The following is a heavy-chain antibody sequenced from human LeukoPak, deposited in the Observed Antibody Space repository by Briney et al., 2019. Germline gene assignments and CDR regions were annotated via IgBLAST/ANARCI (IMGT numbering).Heavy chain of an antibody. J-gene: IGHJ4*02. CDR3: ARDTGITMTLDY. D-gene: IGHD3-22*01. V-gene: IGHV4-31*03. CDR1: GGSISSGGYY. CDR2: IYYSGST. Sequence: SQTLSLTCTVSGGSISSGGYYWSWIRQHPGKGLEWIGYIYYSGSTYYNPSLKSRVTISVDTSKNQFSLKLSSVTAADTAVYYCARDTGITMTLDYWGQGTLVTVSS.